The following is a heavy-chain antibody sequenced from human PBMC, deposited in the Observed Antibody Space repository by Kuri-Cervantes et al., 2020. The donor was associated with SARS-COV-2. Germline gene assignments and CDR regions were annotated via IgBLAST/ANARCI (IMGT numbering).Heavy chain of an antibody. J-gene: IGHJ4*02. V-gene: IGHV3-48*03. CDR2: ISSSGSTI. Sequence: LSLTCVASGFTFSRYEMNWVRQAPGRGLEWVSYISSSGSTIYYADSVKGRFTISRDNAKNSLYLQMNSLRAEDTAVYYCARVVIPAALDYWGQGTLVTVSS. CDR1: GFTFSRYE. D-gene: IGHD2-2*01. CDR3: ARVVIPAALDY.